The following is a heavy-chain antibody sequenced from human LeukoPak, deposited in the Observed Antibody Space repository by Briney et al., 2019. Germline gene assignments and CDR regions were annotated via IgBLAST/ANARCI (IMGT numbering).Heavy chain of an antibody. CDR1: GGSISSSSYY. J-gene: IGHJ2*01. Sequence: SETLSLTCTVSGGSISSSSYYWGWIRQPPGKGLEWIGSIFYSGSTYYNPCLKSRVTISVDTSKNQFSLKLTSVTAADTAVYYCARLRGAGSWYFDLWGRGTLVTVSS. V-gene: IGHV4-39*07. CDR2: IFYSGST. D-gene: IGHD3-10*01. CDR3: ARLRGAGSWYFDL.